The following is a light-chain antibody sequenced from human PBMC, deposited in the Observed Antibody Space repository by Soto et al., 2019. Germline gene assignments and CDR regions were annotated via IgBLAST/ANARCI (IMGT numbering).Light chain of an antibody. Sequence: DIVMTQTPLSLSVTPGQPASISCKSNQSLLQSDGETYWDWYVQRPGQPPQLLINEVSSRFSGVXQXXTGGGSGTDFTLKISRVEAEDIGIYYCMETTQLPWTFGQGTTVEI. CDR2: EVS. CDR1: QSLLQSDGETY. J-gene: IGKJ1*01. V-gene: IGKV2D-29*01. CDR3: METTQLPWT.